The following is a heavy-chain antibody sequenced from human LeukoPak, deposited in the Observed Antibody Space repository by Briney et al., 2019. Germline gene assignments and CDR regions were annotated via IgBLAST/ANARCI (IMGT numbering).Heavy chain of an antibody. D-gene: IGHD7-27*01. J-gene: IGHJ3*02. CDR2: ISSSSSYI. V-gene: IGHV3-21*01. CDR3: ARVGTHAFDI. CDR1: GFTFSSYA. Sequence: GGSLRLSCAASGFTFSSYAMNWVRQAPGKGLEWVSSISSSSSYIYYADSVKGRFTISRDNAKNSLYLQMNSLRAEDTAVYYCARVGTHAFDIWGQGTMVTASS.